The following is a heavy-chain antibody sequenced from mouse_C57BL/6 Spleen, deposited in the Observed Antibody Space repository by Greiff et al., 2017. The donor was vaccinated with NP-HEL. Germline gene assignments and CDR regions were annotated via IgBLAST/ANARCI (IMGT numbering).Heavy chain of an antibody. CDR2: IYPSDSET. CDR1: GYTFTSYW. CDR3: ARRLLRHYAMDY. Sequence: VKLQQPGAELVRPGSSVKLSCKASGYTFTSYWMDWVKQRPGQGLEWIGNIYPSDSETHYNQKFKDKATLTVDKSSSTAYMQLSSLTSEDSAVYYCARRLLRHYAMDYWGQGTSVTVSS. D-gene: IGHD2-3*01. V-gene: IGHV1-61*01. J-gene: IGHJ4*01.